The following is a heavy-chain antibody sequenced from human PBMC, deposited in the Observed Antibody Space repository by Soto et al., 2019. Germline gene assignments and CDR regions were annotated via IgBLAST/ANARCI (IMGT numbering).Heavy chain of an antibody. D-gene: IGHD2-21*02. V-gene: IGHV3-33*01. Sequence: QVQLVGSGGGVVQPRTSLRVSCAASGFSFSSYVMHWVRQASGKGLEWVAVIWFDGSNKYYSDSVRVRFTISRDNSKNTLYFQMNNLRADDTAVYFCARDSGGDSPDFWGQGTLVTVSS. CDR2: IWFDGSNK. J-gene: IGHJ1*01. CDR3: ARDSGGDSPDF. CDR1: GFSFSSYV.